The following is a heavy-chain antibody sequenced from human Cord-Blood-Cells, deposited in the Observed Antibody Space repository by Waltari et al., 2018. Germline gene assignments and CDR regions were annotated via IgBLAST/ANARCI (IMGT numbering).Heavy chain of an antibody. CDR2: IYHSGST. Sequence: QVQLQESGPGLVKPSETLSLTCAVSGYSISSGYYWGWIRQPPGQGLEWIGSIYHSGSTYYNPSLMRRVTISVDTSKNQFSLKLSSVTAADTAVYYCARAPSIAAPFDYWGQGTLVTVSS. D-gene: IGHD6-6*01. CDR1: GYSISSGYY. V-gene: IGHV4-38-2*01. J-gene: IGHJ4*02. CDR3: ARAPSIAAPFDY.